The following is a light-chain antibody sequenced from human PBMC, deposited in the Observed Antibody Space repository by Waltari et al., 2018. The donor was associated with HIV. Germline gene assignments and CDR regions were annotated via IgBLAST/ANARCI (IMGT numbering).Light chain of an antibody. CDR2: EVS. CDR3: SSYAGSSNVV. J-gene: IGLJ2*01. Sequence: QSALTQPPSASGSPGQSVTISCTGNSSDGGGYNYVSWYQQHPGKAPKLMIYEVSKRPSGVPDRFSGSKSGNTASLTVSGLQAEDEADYYCSSYAGSSNVVFGGGTKLTVL. CDR1: SSDGGGYNY. V-gene: IGLV2-8*01.